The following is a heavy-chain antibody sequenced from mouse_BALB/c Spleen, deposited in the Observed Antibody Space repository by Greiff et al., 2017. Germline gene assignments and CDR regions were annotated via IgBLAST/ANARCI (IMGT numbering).Heavy chain of an antibody. V-gene: IGHV5-12-2*01. Sequence: DVKLVESGGGLVQPGGSLKLSCAASGFTFSSYTMSWVRQTPEKRLEWVAYISNGGGSTYYPDTVKGRFTISRDNAKNTLYLQMSSLKSEDTAMYYCARGGSSYWYFDVWGAGTTVTVSS. D-gene: IGHD1-1*01. CDR2: ISNGGGST. J-gene: IGHJ1*01. CDR1: GFTFSSYT. CDR3: ARGGSSYWYFDV.